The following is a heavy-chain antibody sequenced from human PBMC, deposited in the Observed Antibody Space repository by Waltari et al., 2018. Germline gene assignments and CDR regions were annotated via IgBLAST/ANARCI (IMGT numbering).Heavy chain of an antibody. Sequence: QVQLQESGPGLVKPSQTLSLTCTVSGCSISSGDYYWVWIRQPPGKGLEWIGYISYSGSTYYNPSLKSRVTISVDTSKNQFSLKLSSVTAADTAVYYCARGPHTAMVYWFDPWGQGTLVTVSS. CDR2: ISYSGST. CDR3: ARGPHTAMVYWFDP. CDR1: GCSISSGDYY. J-gene: IGHJ5*02. D-gene: IGHD5-18*01. V-gene: IGHV4-30-4*08.